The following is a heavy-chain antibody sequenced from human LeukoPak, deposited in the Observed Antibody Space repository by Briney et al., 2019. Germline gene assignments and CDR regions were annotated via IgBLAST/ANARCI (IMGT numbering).Heavy chain of an antibody. Sequence: GGSLRLSCAASGFTFSSYAMSWVRQAPGKGLEWVLAISGSGGSTYYADSVKGRFTISRDNSKNTLYLQMNSLRAKDTAVYYCAKDSWIQLWLFDYWGQGTLVTVSS. V-gene: IGHV3-23*01. CDR1: GFTFSSYA. D-gene: IGHD5-18*01. J-gene: IGHJ4*02. CDR3: AKDSWIQLWLFDY. CDR2: ISGSGGST.